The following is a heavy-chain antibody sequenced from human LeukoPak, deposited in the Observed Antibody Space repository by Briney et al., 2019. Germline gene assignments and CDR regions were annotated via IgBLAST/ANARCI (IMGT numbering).Heavy chain of an antibody. Sequence: TSETLSLTCTVSGGSVSSGSYYWSWIRQPPGKGLEWIGYIYYSRSTNYNPSLKSRVTISVDTSKNQFSLKLSSVTAADTAVYYCARDRAVTSDAFDIWGQGTTVTVSS. CDR1: GGSVSSGSYY. CDR2: IYYSRST. V-gene: IGHV4-61*01. D-gene: IGHD4-17*01. CDR3: ARDRAVTSDAFDI. J-gene: IGHJ3*02.